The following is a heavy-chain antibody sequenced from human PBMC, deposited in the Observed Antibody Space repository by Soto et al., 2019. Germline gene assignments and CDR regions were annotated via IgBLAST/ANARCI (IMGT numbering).Heavy chain of an antibody. V-gene: IGHV1-3*01. CDR1: GYTFTSYA. CDR2: INAGNGNT. CDR3: ARLGYCSSTSCYYYGMDV. Sequence: ASVKVSCKASGYTFTSYAMHWVRQAPGQRLEWMGWINAGNGNTKYSQKFQGRVTITRDTSASTAYMELSSLRSEDTAVYYCARLGYCSSTSCYYYGMDVWGQGTTVTVSS. D-gene: IGHD2-2*01. J-gene: IGHJ6*02.